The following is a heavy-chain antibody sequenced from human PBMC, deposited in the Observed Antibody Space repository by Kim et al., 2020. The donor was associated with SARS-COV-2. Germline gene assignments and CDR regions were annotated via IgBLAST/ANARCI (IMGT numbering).Heavy chain of an antibody. V-gene: IGHV3-43*02. Sequence: GGSLRLSCAASGFTFDDYAMHWVRQAPGKGLEWVSLISGDGGSTYYADSVKGRFTISRDNSKNSLYLQMNSLRTEDTALYYCAKSPVYSSSWYRDAFDIWGQGTMVTVSS. CDR1: GFTFDDYA. D-gene: IGHD6-13*01. CDR2: ISGDGGST. CDR3: AKSPVYSSSWYRDAFDI. J-gene: IGHJ3*02.